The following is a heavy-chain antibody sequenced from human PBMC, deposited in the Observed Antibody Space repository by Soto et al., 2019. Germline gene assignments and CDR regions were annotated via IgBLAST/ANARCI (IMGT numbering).Heavy chain of an antibody. J-gene: IGHJ4*02. CDR1: GFTFSSYA. CDR2: ISGSGGST. Sequence: PGGSLRLSCAASGFTFSSYAMSWVRQAPGKGLEWVSAISGSGGSTYYADSVKGRFTISRDNSKNTLYLQMNSLRAEDTAVYYCAKERRVDRDIVVVVGYFDYWGQGTLVTVSS. D-gene: IGHD2-15*01. V-gene: IGHV3-23*01. CDR3: AKERRVDRDIVVVVGYFDY.